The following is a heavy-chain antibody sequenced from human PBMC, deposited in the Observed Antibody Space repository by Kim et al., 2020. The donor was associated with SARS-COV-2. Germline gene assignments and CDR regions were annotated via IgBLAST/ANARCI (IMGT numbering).Heavy chain of an antibody. D-gene: IGHD2-15*01. CDR3: ATAGYCSGGSCPQFDY. Sequence: ASVKVSCKVSGYTLTELSMHWVRQAPGKGLEWMGGFDPEDGETIYAQKFQGRVTMTEDTSTDTAYMELSSLRSEDTAVYYCATAGYCSGGSCPQFDYWGQGTLVTVSS. CDR2: FDPEDGET. J-gene: IGHJ4*02. V-gene: IGHV1-24*01. CDR1: GYTLTELS.